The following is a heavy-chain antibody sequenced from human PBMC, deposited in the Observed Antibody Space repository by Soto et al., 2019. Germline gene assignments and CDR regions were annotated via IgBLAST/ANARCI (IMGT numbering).Heavy chain of an antibody. Sequence: GGSLRLSCAASGFTFSSYAMSWVRQAPGKGLEWVSAISGSGGSTYYADSVKGRFTISRDNSKNTLYLQMNSLRAEDMAVYYGAKVHQAAYSNYGSGLDCFDPWGQGTLVTVSS. CDR2: ISGSGGST. CDR3: AKVHQAAYSNYGSGLDCFDP. J-gene: IGHJ5*02. CDR1: GFTFSSYA. D-gene: IGHD3-10*01. V-gene: IGHV3-23*01.